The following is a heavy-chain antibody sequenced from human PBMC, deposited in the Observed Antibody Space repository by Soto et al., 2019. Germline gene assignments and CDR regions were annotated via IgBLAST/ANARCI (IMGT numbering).Heavy chain of an antibody. Sequence: QLQLQESGPGLVKPSETLSLTCTVSGGSISSSSYYWGWIRQPPGKVLEWIGSIYCSGSTYYNPSLKSRVTISVDTSKNHFSLKLSSVTAADTAVYYCATQEVGGTYVYTFDPWGQGTLVTVSS. D-gene: IGHD1-26*01. CDR1: GGSISSSSYY. V-gene: IGHV4-39*02. J-gene: IGHJ5*02. CDR2: IYCSGST. CDR3: ATQEVGGTYVYTFDP.